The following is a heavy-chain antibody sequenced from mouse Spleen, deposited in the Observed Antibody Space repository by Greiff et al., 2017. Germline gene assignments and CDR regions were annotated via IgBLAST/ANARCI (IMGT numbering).Heavy chain of an antibody. V-gene: IGHV5-16*01. CDR3: ARDGPYYGEGSWFAY. D-gene: IGHD2-13*01. J-gene: IGHJ3*01. Sequence: EVMLVESEGGLVQPGSSMKLSCTASGFTFSDYYMAWVRQVPEKGLEWVANINYDGSSTYYLDSLKSRFIISRDNAKNILYLQMSSLKSEDTATYYCARDGPYYGEGSWFAYWGQGTLVTVSA. CDR1: GFTFSDYY. CDR2: INYDGSST.